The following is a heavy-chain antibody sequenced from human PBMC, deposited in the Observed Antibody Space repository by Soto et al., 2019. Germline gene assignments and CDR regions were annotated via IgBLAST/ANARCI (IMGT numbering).Heavy chain of an antibody. V-gene: IGHV3-74*01. CDR1: GFVFSIYS. J-gene: IGHJ4*02. Sequence: EVQLVESGGGLVQPGGSLRLSCAASGFVFSIYSMHWARQPPGKGLVWVSRIKNDGTTTSYADSVKGRFTISRDNAKNTVYLQMNNLRTDDTAIYYCMEEGGGGTGHWGQGTLVTVSS. D-gene: IGHD1-1*01. CDR3: MEEGGGGTGH. CDR2: IKNDGTTT.